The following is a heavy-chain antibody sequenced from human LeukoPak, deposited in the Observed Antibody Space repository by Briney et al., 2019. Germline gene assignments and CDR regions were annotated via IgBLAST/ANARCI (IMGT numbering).Heavy chain of an antibody. CDR2: IIPIFGTT. Sequence: ASVKVSRKASGGTFSSYAISWVRQAPGQGLEWMGGIIPIFGTTNYAQKFQGRVTITADESTSTAYMELSSLRSEDTAVYYCARETRLFGYGPRDAFDICGQGTMVTVSS. V-gene: IGHV1-69*13. CDR3: ARETRLFGYGPRDAFDI. D-gene: IGHD3-22*01. CDR1: GGTFSSYA. J-gene: IGHJ3*02.